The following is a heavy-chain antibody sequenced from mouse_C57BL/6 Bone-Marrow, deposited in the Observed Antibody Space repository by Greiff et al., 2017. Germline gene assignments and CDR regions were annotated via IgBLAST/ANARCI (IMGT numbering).Heavy chain of an antibody. D-gene: IGHD1-1*01. J-gene: IGHJ2*01. V-gene: IGHV14-4*01. CDR2: IDPENGDT. Sequence: VQLQQSGAELVRPGASVTLSCTASGFNIKDDYMHWVKQRPEQGLEWIGWIDPENGDTEYASKFQGKATITADTSSNTAYLQLSSLTSEDTAVYYCTTSYGSSGDYWGQGTTLTGSS. CDR1: GFNIKDDY. CDR3: TTSYGSSGDY.